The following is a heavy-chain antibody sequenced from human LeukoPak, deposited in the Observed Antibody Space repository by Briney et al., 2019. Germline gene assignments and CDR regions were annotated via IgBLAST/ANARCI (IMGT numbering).Heavy chain of an antibody. D-gene: IGHD3-22*01. V-gene: IGHV3-30*02. J-gene: IGHJ4*02. CDR2: IRYDGSNK. Sequence: RGSLRLSSAASGFTSISYGMHWVRQAPGKGLEWVAFIRYDGSNKYYADSVKGRFTISRDNSKNTLYLQMNSLRAEDTAVYYCAKAEYYYDSSGEGFDYWGQGTLVTVSS. CDR1: GFTSISYG. CDR3: AKAEYYYDSSGEGFDY.